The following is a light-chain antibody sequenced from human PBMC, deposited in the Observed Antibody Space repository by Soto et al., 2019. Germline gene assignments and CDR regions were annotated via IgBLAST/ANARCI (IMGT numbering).Light chain of an antibody. CDR2: DAS. V-gene: IGKV3-11*01. Sequence: IVVSQSLATLSLSTGERATLSCRASQSVRHFLGWYQQKPGQAPRLLIYDASNRATGIPPRFSGSGSGTDFTLTISSLEPEDFAVYFCQQRYNWPWTFGQRTKLDNK. CDR3: QQRYNWPWT. J-gene: IGKJ1*01. CDR1: QSVRHF.